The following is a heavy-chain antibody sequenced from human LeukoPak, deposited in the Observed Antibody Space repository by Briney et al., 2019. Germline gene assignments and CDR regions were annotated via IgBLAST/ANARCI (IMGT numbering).Heavy chain of an antibody. D-gene: IGHD1-26*01. V-gene: IGHV1-18*04. CDR3: AKGHGWEASYYYYYMDV. CDR2: ISTDNGNT. CDR1: GYTFTSYY. Sequence: ASVKVSCKASGYTFTSYYVHWVRQAPGQGLEWLGRISTDNGNTNYAQKFQGRVTMTTDTSTSTVYMELRRLTSDDTAVYYCAKGHGWEASYYYYYMDVWGKGTTVTISS. J-gene: IGHJ6*03.